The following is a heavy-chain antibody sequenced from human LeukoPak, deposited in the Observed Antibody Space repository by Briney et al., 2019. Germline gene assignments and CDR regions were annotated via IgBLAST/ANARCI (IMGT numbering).Heavy chain of an antibody. CDR1: GGSFSGYY. Sequence: SETLSLTCAVYGGSFSGYYWSWIRQPPGKGLEWIGEINHSGSTNYNPSLKSRVTISVDTSKNQSSLKLSSVTAADTAVYYCASKYFSHWFDPWGQGTLVTVSS. CDR2: INHSGST. CDR3: ASKYFSHWFDP. D-gene: IGHD3-3*01. J-gene: IGHJ5*02. V-gene: IGHV4-34*01.